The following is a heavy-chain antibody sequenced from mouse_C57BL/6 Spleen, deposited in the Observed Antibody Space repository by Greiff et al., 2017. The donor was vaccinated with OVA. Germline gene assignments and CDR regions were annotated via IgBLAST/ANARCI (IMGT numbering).Heavy chain of an antibody. Sequence: EVQGVESGGGLVQPKGSLKLSCAASGFSFNTYAMNWVRQAPGKGLEWVARIRSKSNNYATYYADSVKDKFTISRDDSESMLYLQMNNLKTEDTAMYYCVRHILSRYGSSYDAMDYWGQGTSVTVSS. CDR3: VRHILSRYGSSYDAMDY. V-gene: IGHV10-1*01. J-gene: IGHJ4*01. D-gene: IGHD1-1*01. CDR1: GFSFNTYA. CDR2: IRSKSNNYAT.